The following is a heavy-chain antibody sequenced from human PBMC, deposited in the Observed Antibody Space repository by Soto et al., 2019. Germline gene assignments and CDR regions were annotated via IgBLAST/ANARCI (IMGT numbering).Heavy chain of an antibody. V-gene: IGHV1-3*01. Sequence: ASVKVSCKASGYTFTSYAMHWVRQAPGQRLEWMGWINAGNGNTKYSQKFQGRVTITRDTSASTAYMELSSLRSEDTAVYYCAREFGSYYPPGTINTVDYWGQGTLVTVSS. CDR1: GYTFTSYA. J-gene: IGHJ4*02. D-gene: IGHD1-26*01. CDR2: INAGNGNT. CDR3: AREFGSYYPPGTINTVDY.